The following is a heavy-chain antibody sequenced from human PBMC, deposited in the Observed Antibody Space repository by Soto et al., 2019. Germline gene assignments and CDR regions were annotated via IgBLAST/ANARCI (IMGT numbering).Heavy chain of an antibody. J-gene: IGHJ4*02. D-gene: IGHD3-3*01. CDR2: ALSRHGT. CDR3: ERDREPDDIWNFDS. CDR1: GFTLDKYT. Sequence: GGSLRLSCASFGFTLDKYTMGWVRQAPGKGLERSTEALSRHGTHYADTVKGRFTTSRDNSRKMVIIQMNGLRVEATALYYCERDREPDDIWNFDSWGQGALVKVS. V-gene: IGHV3-53*01.